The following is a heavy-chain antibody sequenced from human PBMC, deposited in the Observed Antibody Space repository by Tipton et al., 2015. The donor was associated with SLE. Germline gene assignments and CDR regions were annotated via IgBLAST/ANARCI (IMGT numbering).Heavy chain of an antibody. CDR2: IRYDGSNY. V-gene: IGHV3-33*01. CDR1: GFTFSSHG. J-gene: IGHJ4*02. CDR3: TRQTDSCHDF. D-gene: IGHD2-21*02. Sequence: SLRLSCAASGFTFSSHGMHWVRQAPGKGLEWVAFIRYDGSNYYHADSVKGRFTISRDDSKNTAYLQMNSLKTEDTAIYYCTRQTDSCHDFWGQGTLVTVSS.